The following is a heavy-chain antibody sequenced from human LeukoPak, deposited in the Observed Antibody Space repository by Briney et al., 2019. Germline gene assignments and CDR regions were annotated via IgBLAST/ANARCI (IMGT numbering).Heavy chain of an antibody. CDR3: ARGTPSFYDILTGHYFDY. D-gene: IGHD3-9*01. V-gene: IGHV4-4*07. CDR2: IYTSGST. J-gene: IGHJ4*02. Sequence: SETLSLTCTVSGGSISSYYWSWIRQPAGKGLEWIGRIYTSGSTNYNPSLKSRVTMSVDTSKNQFSLKLSSVTAADTAVYYCARGTPSFYDILTGHYFDYWGQGTLVTVSS. CDR1: GGSISSYY.